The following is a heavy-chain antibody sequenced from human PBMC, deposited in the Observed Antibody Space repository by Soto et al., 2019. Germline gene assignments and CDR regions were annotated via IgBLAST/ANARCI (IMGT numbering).Heavy chain of an antibody. V-gene: IGHV1-46*01. Sequence: ASVKVSCKASGYTFTSYYMHWVRQAPGQGLEWMGIINPSGGSTSYAQKFQGRVTMTRDTSTSTVYMELSSLRSEDTAVYYCARGNRITFGGVIVIPYYYYGMDVWGQGTTVTVSS. J-gene: IGHJ6*02. CDR1: GYTFTSYY. CDR2: INPSGGST. CDR3: ARGNRITFGGVIVIPYYYYGMDV. D-gene: IGHD3-16*02.